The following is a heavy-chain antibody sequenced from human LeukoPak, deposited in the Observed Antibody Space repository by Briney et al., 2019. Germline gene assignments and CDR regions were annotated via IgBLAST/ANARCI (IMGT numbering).Heavy chain of an antibody. J-gene: IGHJ4*02. CDR3: AREGYRTFSFDY. V-gene: IGHV3-21*01. D-gene: IGHD5-12*01. CDR2: ISSSSSYI. Sequence: PGGSLRLSCAASGFTFNSYSMNWVRQTPGKGLEWVSSISSSSSYIYYADSVKGRFTISRDNAKNSLYLQMNSLRAEDTAVYYCAREGYRTFSFDYWGQGTLVTVSS. CDR1: GFTFNSYS.